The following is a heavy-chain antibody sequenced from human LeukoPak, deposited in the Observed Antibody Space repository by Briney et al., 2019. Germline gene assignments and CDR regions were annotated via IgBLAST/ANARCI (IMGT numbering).Heavy chain of an antibody. CDR2: INTDGSTT. Sequence: PGGSLRLSCVASGLTFSSRWMHWVRQAPGKGLVWVSIINTDGSTTRYAGFVEGRFTISRDNARNTLYLEMNSLRVEDTAVYFCARDISRTMDVWGQGTTVTV. D-gene: IGHD2/OR15-2a*01. J-gene: IGHJ6*02. V-gene: IGHV3-74*01. CDR1: GLTFSSRW. CDR3: ARDISRTMDV.